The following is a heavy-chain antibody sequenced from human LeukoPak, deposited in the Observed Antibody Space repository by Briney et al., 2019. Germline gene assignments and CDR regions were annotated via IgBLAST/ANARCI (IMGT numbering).Heavy chain of an antibody. V-gene: IGHV3-11*04. D-gene: IGHD3-16*02. CDR1: GFTFSDYY. CDR3: ARGDYDYVWGSYRWERADRLGYSDI. Sequence: GGSLRLSCAASGFTFSDYYMSWIRQAPGKGLEWVSYISSSGSTIYYADSVKGRFTISRDNAKNSLYLQMNSLRAEDTAVYYCARGDYDYVWGSYRWERADRLGYSDIWGQGTMVTVSS. CDR2: ISSSGSTI. J-gene: IGHJ3*02.